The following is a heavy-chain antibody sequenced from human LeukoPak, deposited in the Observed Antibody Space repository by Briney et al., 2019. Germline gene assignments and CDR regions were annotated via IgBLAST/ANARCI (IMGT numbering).Heavy chain of an antibody. CDR1: GFTFSSYA. CDR2: ISYDGSNK. D-gene: IGHD6-19*01. CDR3: AGDRIAVAFMDV. Sequence: GRSLRLSCAASGFTFSSYAMHWVRQAPGKGLEWVAVISYDGSNKYYADSVKGRFTISRDNSKNTLYLQMNSLRAEDTAVYYCAGDRIAVAFMDVWGQGTTVTVSS. V-gene: IGHV3-30-3*01. J-gene: IGHJ6*02.